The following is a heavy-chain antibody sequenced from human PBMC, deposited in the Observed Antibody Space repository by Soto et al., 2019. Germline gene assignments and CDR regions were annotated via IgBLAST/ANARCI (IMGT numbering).Heavy chain of an antibody. CDR1: GASITYGAYS. V-gene: IGHV4-30-2*01. J-gene: IGHJ4*02. CDR2: INHLETT. Sequence: SETLSLTCTVSGASITYGAYSWGWIRQTPGKGLEWIGYINHLETTFYNPSFESRLTLSIDRTKNQFSLNLKSMSAADRAVYFCARGGGFDSFDYWGQGILVTVSS. CDR3: ARGGGFDSFDY. D-gene: IGHD3-10*01.